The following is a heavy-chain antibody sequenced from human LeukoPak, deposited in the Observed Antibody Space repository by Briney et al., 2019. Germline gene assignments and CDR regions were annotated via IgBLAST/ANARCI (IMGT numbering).Heavy chain of an antibody. J-gene: IGHJ4*02. CDR3: ARGRARRNPYIYDSSGFPFDY. D-gene: IGHD3-22*01. CDR2: FYYSGST. Sequence: SETLSLTCTVSGGSFSTYYWSWMRQPPGKGLEWIGHFYYSGSTNYNPSLKSRVTISVDTSTNHFSLRLISSTAADTAVYYCARGRARRNPYIYDSSGFPFDYWGQGTLVTVST. CDR1: GGSFSTYY. V-gene: IGHV4-59*12.